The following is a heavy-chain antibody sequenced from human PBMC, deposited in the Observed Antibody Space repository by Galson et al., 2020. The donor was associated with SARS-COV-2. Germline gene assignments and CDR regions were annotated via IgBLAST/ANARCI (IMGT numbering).Heavy chain of an antibody. V-gene: IGHV3-30*18. Sequence: GESLKISCVASGFIFSNYGMHWVRQAPGKGLEWVALISYDGGDKYYAESVKGRFTISRDNSKKTLLLQLNSLRAEDTAIYYCAKEHNSYNWKREVAPGAWGQGTLVTVSS. J-gene: IGHJ5*02. CDR2: ISYDGGDK. CDR3: AKEHNSYNWKREVAPGA. CDR1: GFIFSNYG. D-gene: IGHD1-20*01.